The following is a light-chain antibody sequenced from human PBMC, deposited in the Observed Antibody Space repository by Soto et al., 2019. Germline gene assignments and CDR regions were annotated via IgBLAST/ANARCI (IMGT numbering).Light chain of an antibody. Sequence: EIVLTQSPGTLSLSPGARATLSCRASQSVSSTSLAWYQQKPGQPPRLLIYGASSRATGIPDSFSGSGSGTDFTLTITRLESEDFAVYYCQQYGSSPVTFGQGTRLDIK. CDR3: QQYGSSPVT. J-gene: IGKJ5*01. V-gene: IGKV3-20*01. CDR1: QSVSSTS. CDR2: GAS.